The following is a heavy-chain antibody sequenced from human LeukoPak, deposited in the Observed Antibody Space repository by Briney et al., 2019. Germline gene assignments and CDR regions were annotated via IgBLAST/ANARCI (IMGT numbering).Heavy chain of an antibody. J-gene: IGHJ4*02. Sequence: PGGSLRLSCAASGFTFSSYAMHWVRQAPGKGLEWVAVIWYDGSNKYYADSVKGRFTISRDNSKNTLYLQMNSLRAEDTAVYYCARSYSGSGPLNNWGQGTLVTVSS. D-gene: IGHD1-26*01. CDR3: ARSYSGSGPLNN. CDR1: GFTFSSYA. V-gene: IGHV3-33*08. CDR2: IWYDGSNK.